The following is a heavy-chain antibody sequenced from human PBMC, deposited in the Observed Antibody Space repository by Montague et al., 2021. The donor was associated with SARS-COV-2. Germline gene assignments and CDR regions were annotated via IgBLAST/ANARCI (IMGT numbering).Heavy chain of an antibody. J-gene: IGHJ3*02. CDR2: IGTAGDT. Sequence: SLRLSCAASGFTFSSYDMHWVRQATGKGLEWVSAIGTAGDTYYPGSVKGRFTISRENAKNSLYLQMNSLRAGDTAVYYCARYGDYADAFDTWGQGTMVTVSS. CDR1: GFTFSSYD. D-gene: IGHD4-17*01. V-gene: IGHV3-13*01. CDR3: ARYGDYADAFDT.